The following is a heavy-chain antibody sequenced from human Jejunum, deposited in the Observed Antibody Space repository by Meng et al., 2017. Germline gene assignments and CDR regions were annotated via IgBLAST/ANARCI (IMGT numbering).Heavy chain of an antibody. V-gene: IGHV4-39*01. J-gene: IGHJ4*02. D-gene: IGHD2-2*03. CDR3: ARQMDSEYDEGYFFDY. CDR2: AYYSGSS. CDR1: GGSLSSGSPY. Sequence: QLQLQESGPGLLKPSETLSLICTVSGGSLSSGSPYWGWIRQSPGKGLEWIGTAYYSGSSYYNPSLRSRVIILVDTSKNQFSLRLSSVTAADTAVYYCARQMDSEYDEGYFFDYWGQGILVTVSS.